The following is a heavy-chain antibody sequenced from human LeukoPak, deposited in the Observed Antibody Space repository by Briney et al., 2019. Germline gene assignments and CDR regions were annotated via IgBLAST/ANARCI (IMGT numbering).Heavy chain of an antibody. V-gene: IGHV1-8*03. D-gene: IGHD2-2*01. Sequence: ASVKVSCKASGYTFSSYDINWVRQAAGQGLEWMGWMNPKTGNTGFSQKFQGRVTITRDTSISTAYMELSSLRSEDTAVYYCARVTSYCSSTSCQLDWFDPWGQGTLVTVSS. CDR1: GYTFSSYD. J-gene: IGHJ5*02. CDR3: ARVTSYCSSTSCQLDWFDP. CDR2: MNPKTGNT.